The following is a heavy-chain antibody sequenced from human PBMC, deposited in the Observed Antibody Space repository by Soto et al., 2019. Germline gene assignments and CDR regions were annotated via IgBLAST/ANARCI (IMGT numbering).Heavy chain of an antibody. Sequence: EVQLVESGGGLVQPGGSLRLSCAASGFTFSSYDMHWVRQATGKGLEWVSAIGTAGDTYYPGSVKGRFTISRENAKNSLYLQINSLRAEDTAVYYCARGYYYDSSGYYPSGFDYWGQGTLVTVSS. CDR1: GFTFSSYD. V-gene: IGHV3-13*01. CDR3: ARGYYYDSSGYYPSGFDY. CDR2: IGTAGDT. D-gene: IGHD3-22*01. J-gene: IGHJ4*02.